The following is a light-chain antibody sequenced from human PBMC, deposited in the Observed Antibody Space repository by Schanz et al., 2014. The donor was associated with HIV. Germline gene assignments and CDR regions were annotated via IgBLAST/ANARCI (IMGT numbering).Light chain of an antibody. J-gene: IGKJ5*01. CDR1: QSISSY. CDR3: LQHNTYPLS. CDR2: AAS. V-gene: IGKV1-17*01. Sequence: GDRVTITCRASQSISSYLNWYQQKAGKAPKLLIYAASKLQSGVPSRFIGSGSGTEFTLTISSLQPEDFASYYCLQHNTYPLSFGQGTRLDIK.